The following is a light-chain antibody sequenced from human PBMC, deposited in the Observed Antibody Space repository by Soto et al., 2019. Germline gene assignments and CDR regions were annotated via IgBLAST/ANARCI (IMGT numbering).Light chain of an antibody. Sequence: DIQMTQSPSTLSASIGDRVTITCRASQSISSWLVWYQQKSGKAPKLLIYGASILESGVPSRFSGSGSGTEFPLPIGSLQPDDFATYYCQKYHTYPGTFGKGPKVEV. CDR1: QSISSW. J-gene: IGKJ1*01. V-gene: IGKV1-5*01. CDR2: GAS. CDR3: QKYHTYPGT.